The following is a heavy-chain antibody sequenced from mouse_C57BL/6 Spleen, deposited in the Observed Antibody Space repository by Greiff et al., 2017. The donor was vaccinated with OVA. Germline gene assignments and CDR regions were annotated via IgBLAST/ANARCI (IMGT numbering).Heavy chain of an antibody. J-gene: IGHJ1*03. CDR2: IYPGDGDT. CDR1: GYAFSSSW. D-gene: IGHD1-1*01. CDR3: ARGGSSHWYFDV. Sequence: QVQLKESGPELVKPGASVKISCKASGYAFSSSWMNWVKQRPGKGLEWIGRIYPGDGDTNYNGKFKGKATLTADNSSSTAYMQLSSLTSEDSAVYFCARGGSSHWYFDVWGTGTTVTVSS. V-gene: IGHV1-82*01.